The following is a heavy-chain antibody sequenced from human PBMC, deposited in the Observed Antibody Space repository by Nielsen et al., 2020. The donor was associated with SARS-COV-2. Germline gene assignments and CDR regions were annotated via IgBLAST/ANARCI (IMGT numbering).Heavy chain of an antibody. V-gene: IGHV4-59*01. D-gene: IGHD3-10*01. CDR3: AGVLLWFGEFGWFDP. Sequence: ESLKISCTVSGGSISSYYWSWIRQPPGKGLEWIGYIYYSGSTNYNPSLKSRVTISVDTSKNQFSLKLSSVTAADTAVYYCAGVLLWFGEFGWFDPWGQGTLVTVSS. CDR2: IYYSGST. CDR1: GGSISSYY. J-gene: IGHJ5*02.